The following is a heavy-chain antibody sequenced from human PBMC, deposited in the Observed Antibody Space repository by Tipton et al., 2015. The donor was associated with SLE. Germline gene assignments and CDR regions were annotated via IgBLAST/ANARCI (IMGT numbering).Heavy chain of an antibody. CDR1: GGSISSYY. Sequence: TLSLTCNVSGGSISSYYWSWIRQPPGKGLEWIGEINHSGSTNYNPSLKSRITISVDTSKNQFSLKLDSVTAADTAVYYCARGEGYYGSGSYQGWFDPWGQGTLVTVSS. CDR2: INHSGST. V-gene: IGHV4-34*01. D-gene: IGHD3-10*01. J-gene: IGHJ5*02. CDR3: ARGEGYYGSGSYQGWFDP.